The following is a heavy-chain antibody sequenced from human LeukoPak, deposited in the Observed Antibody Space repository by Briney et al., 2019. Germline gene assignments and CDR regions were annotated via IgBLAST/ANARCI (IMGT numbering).Heavy chain of an antibody. CDR3: AKGDEIDL. CDR2: VTGPGDTT. V-gene: IGHV3-23*01. CDR1: GFTFTNYP. Sequence: GGSLTLSCATSGFTFTNYPMNWVRQAPGKGLEGVSAVTGPGDTTYYPDSVKCRFFMSREDYKTTVHLQMNSRRAEDMAIDYCAKGDEIDLWGQGTLVTVSS. D-gene: IGHD3-16*01. J-gene: IGHJ5*02.